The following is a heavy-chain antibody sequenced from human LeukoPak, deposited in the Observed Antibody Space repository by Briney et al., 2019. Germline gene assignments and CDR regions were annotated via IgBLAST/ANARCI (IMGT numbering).Heavy chain of an antibody. V-gene: IGHV2-5*02. CDR3: AHRRKYYYDSSGYRGAFDI. D-gene: IGHD3-22*01. Sequence: SGATLVNPTQTLTLTCTFSGFSLSTSGVGVGWIRQPPGKALEWLALIYWDDDKRCSPSLKSRLTITKDTSKNQVVLTMTNMDPVDTATYYCAHRRKYYYDSSGYRGAFDIWGQGTMVTVSS. J-gene: IGHJ3*02. CDR1: GFSLSTSGVG. CDR2: IYWDDDK.